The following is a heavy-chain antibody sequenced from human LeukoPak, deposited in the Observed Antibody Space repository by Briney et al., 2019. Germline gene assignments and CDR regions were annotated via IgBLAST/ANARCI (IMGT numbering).Heavy chain of an antibody. J-gene: IGHJ4*02. CDR1: GFTFSSYW. Sequence: GGSLRLSCAASGFTFSSYWMHWVRQAPGKGLVWVSRINSDGSSTSYADSVKGRFTISRDNAKNTLYLQMNSLRAEDTAVYYCARDPAQWLVNRALRYWGQGTLVTISS. V-gene: IGHV3-74*01. CDR2: INSDGSST. CDR3: ARDPAQWLVNRALRY. D-gene: IGHD6-19*01.